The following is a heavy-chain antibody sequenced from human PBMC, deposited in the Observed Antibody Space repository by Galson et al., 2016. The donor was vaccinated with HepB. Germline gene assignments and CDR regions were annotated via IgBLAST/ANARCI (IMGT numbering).Heavy chain of an antibody. D-gene: IGHD3-9*01. CDR3: ARSLRFFDWSSWGALDI. CDR2: IITMYGTA. V-gene: IGHV1-69*06. Sequence: SVKVSCKASGGTFSDFGISWVRQAPGQGLEWMGGIITMYGTAKYAQRFQGRVTISADKSTSTAYMELSSLRSEDTAVYYCARSLRFFDWSSWGALDIWGQGTMLTVSS. J-gene: IGHJ3*02. CDR1: GGTFSDFG.